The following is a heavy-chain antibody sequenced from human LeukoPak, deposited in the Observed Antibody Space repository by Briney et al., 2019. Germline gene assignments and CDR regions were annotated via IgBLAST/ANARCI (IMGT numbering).Heavy chain of an antibody. Sequence: GGSLRLSCAASGFTFSTNAMTWVRQAPGKGLEWVSAISGSGDGTYEDSVKGRFIISRDNSKNTLYLQINSLRAEDTAVYYCARVDLHSGYAFDIWGQGTMVTVSS. CDR1: GFTFSTNA. CDR2: ISGSGDGT. CDR3: ARVDLHSGYAFDI. D-gene: IGHD5-12*01. V-gene: IGHV3-23*01. J-gene: IGHJ3*02.